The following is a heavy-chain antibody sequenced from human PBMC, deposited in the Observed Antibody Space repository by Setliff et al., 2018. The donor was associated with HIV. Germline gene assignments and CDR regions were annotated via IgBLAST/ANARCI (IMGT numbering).Heavy chain of an antibody. CDR3: ARIPRDGSGLSYYHYYYMDV. Sequence: PSETLSLTCAVYGGSFSGYYWSWIRQPPGKGLEWIGEINHSGSTNYNPSLKSRVTISVDTSKNQFSLKLSSVTAADTAVYYCARIPRDGSGLSYYHYYYMDVWGKGTTVTVSS. J-gene: IGHJ6*03. CDR2: INHSGST. D-gene: IGHD3-10*01. V-gene: IGHV4-34*01. CDR1: GGSFSGYY.